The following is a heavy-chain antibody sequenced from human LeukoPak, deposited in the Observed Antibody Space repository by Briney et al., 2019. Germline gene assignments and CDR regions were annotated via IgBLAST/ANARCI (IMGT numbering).Heavy chain of an antibody. CDR3: ARDYYDRSGYFDY. V-gene: IGHV1-18*01. J-gene: IGHJ4*02. D-gene: IGHD3-22*01. CDR2: ISAYNGNT. Sequence: ASVKVSCTASGYTFTNYGVTWVRQAPGQGLEWMGWISAYNGNTNYAQRLQGRVTMTTDTSTSTAYMEMRSLRSDDTAIYYCARDYYDRSGYFDYWGQGTLVTVSP. CDR1: GYTFTNYG.